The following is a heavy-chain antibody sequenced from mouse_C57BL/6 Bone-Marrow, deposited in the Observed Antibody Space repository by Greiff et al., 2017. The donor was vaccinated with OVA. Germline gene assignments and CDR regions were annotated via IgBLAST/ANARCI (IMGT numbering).Heavy chain of an antibody. CDR2: IYPGDGDT. D-gene: IGHD3-1*01. V-gene: IGHV1-80*01. CDR3: ARSGWENAMDY. CDR1: GYAFSSYW. J-gene: IGHJ4*01. Sequence: VKLQESGAELVKPGASVKISCKASGYAFSSYWMNWVKHRPGKGLEWIGQIYPGDGDTNYNGKFKGKATLTADKSSSTAYMQLSSLTSEDSAVYFCARSGWENAMDYWGQGTSVTVSS.